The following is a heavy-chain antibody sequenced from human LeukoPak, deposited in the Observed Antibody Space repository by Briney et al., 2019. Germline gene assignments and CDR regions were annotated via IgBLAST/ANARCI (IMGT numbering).Heavy chain of an antibody. CDR3: AREIPESYYFDL. CDR2: IYSGGST. Sequence: GGSLRLSCAASGFTFSSYAMSWVRQAPGKGLEWVSAIYSGGSTHYADSVKGRFTISRDNSKNTVYLQMNSLRAEDTAVYYCAREIPESYYFDLWGRGTLVTVSS. CDR1: GFTFSSYA. V-gene: IGHV3-53*01. J-gene: IGHJ2*01. D-gene: IGHD1-14*01.